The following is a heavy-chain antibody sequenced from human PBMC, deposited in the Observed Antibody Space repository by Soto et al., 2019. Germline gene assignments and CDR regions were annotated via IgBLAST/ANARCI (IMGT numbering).Heavy chain of an antibody. J-gene: IGHJ4*02. CDR3: ARDVVVVAATLYFDY. Sequence: QVQLVQSGAEVKKPGSSVKVSCKASGGTFSSYTISWVRQAPGQGLEWMGRIIPILGIANYAQKFQGRVTITADQSTSTAYMELSSLSSEDTAVYYCARDVVVVAATLYFDYWGQGTLVTVSS. V-gene: IGHV1-69*08. CDR2: IIPILGIA. D-gene: IGHD2-15*01. CDR1: GGTFSSYT.